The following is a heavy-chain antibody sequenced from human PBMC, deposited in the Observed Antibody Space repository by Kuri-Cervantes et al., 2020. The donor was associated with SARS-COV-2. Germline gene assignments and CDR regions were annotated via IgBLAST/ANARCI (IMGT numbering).Heavy chain of an antibody. D-gene: IGHD3-22*01. CDR2: ISSSSGYI. CDR3: ARDSYYDSPGH. Sequence: GESLKISCAASGFTFSSYSMNWVRQAPGKGLEWVSSISSSSGYIYYADSVKGRFTISRDNAKNSLYLQMNSLRAEDTAVYYCARDSYYDSPGHWGQGTLVTVSS. CDR1: GFTFSSYS. V-gene: IGHV3-21*01. J-gene: IGHJ4*02.